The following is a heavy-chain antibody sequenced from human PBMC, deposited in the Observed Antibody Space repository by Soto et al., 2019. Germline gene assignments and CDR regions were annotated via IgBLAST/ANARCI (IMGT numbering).Heavy chain of an antibody. CDR1: GGSISSGGYY. J-gene: IGHJ6*02. D-gene: IGHD2-2*01. V-gene: IGHV4-31*03. CDR2: IYYSGST. CDR3: ARDYCSSTSCYHAYGMDV. Sequence: QVQLQESGPGLVKPSQTLSLTCTVSGGSISSGGYYWSWIRQHPGKGLEWIGYIYYSGSTYYNPSLKDRVTISVDTSKNQFSLKLSSVTAADTAVYYCARDYCSSTSCYHAYGMDVWGQGTTVTVSS.